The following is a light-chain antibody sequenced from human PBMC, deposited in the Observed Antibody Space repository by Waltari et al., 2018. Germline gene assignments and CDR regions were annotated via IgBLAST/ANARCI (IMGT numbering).Light chain of an antibody. J-gene: IGLJ3*02. CDR2: RHS. V-gene: IGLV1-47*01. CDR1: NSNIGNNF. CDR3: AAWDDILSGWV. Sequence: QSVLTQPPSASATPGQRVVISCSGTNSNIGNNFVSWFQQLPGTAPKLLISRHSERPSGVPDRFSGSRSGSSASLAITGVRSEDEADYYGAAWDDILSGWVFGGGTRLTVL.